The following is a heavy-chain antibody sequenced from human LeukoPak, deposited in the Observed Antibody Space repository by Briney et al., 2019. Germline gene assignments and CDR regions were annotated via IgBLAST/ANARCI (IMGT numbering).Heavy chain of an antibody. CDR1: GGSFSGYY. J-gene: IGHJ3*02. CDR2: INHSGST. D-gene: IGHD5-18*01. CDR3: ARPFRPRGYSYGDAFDI. V-gene: IGHV4-34*01. Sequence: SETLSLTCAVYGGSFSGYYWSWIRQPPGKGLEWIGEINHSGSTNYNPSLKSRVTISVDTSKNQFSLKLSSVTAADTAVYYCARPFRPRGYSYGDAFDIWGQGTMVTVSS.